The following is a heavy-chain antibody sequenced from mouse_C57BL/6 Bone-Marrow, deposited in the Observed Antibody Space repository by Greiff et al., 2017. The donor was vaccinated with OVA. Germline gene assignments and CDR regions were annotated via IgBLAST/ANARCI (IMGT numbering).Heavy chain of an antibody. Sequence: VQLQQSGAELVMPGASVKLSCKASGYTFTSYWMHWVKQRPGQGLEWIGEIDPSDSYTNYNQKFKGKSTLTVDKSSSTAYMQLSSLTSGDSAVYYCARAGFITTVVLDYWGQGTTLTVSS. D-gene: IGHD1-1*01. CDR3: ARAGFITTVVLDY. CDR2: IDPSDSYT. J-gene: IGHJ2*01. V-gene: IGHV1-69*01. CDR1: GYTFTSYW.